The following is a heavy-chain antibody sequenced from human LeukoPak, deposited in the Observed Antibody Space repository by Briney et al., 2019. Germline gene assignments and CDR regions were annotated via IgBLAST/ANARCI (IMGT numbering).Heavy chain of an antibody. Sequence: PSETLSLTCTVSGGSISSGDYYWSWIRQPPGKGLEWIGYIYYSGSTYYNPSLKSRVTISVGTSKNQFSLKLSSVTAADTAVYYCAREFDCSGGSCYRGWFDPWGQGTLVTVSS. CDR1: GGSISSGDYY. J-gene: IGHJ5*02. CDR2: IYYSGST. CDR3: AREFDCSGGSCYRGWFDP. D-gene: IGHD2-15*01. V-gene: IGHV4-30-4*08.